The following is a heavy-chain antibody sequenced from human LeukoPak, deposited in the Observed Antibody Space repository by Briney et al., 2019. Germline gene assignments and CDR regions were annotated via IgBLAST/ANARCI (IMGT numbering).Heavy chain of an antibody. Sequence: GGSLKLSCAASGFTFSDSSVHWVRQASGKGLEWVGRIRSKANNYATLYTASVQGRFTASRDDAENTAYLQMNSLKTEDTAVYYCSRYGSSPSWGQGTLVTVSS. D-gene: IGHD2-2*01. CDR2: IRSKANNYAT. V-gene: IGHV3-73*01. CDR1: GFTFSDSS. CDR3: SRYGSSPS. J-gene: IGHJ4*02.